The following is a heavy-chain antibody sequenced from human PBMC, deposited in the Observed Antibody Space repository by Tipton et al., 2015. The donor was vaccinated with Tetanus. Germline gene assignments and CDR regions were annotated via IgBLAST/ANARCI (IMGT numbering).Heavy chain of an antibody. J-gene: IGHJ5*01. CDR1: GGSVNSGTYY. D-gene: IGHD3-10*01. Sequence: LRLSCSVSGGSVNSGTYYWSWIRQPPGKGLEWLGDIYYGGATQYNPSLESRVTISMDTSKNQVSLRLTSVTASDTAVYSCAGGWVRWYESWGRGTLVSVSS. CDR2: IYYGGAT. V-gene: IGHV4-61*01. CDR3: AGGWVRWYES.